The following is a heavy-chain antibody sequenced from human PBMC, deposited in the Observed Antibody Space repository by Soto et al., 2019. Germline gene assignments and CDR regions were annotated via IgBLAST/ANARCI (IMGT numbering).Heavy chain of an antibody. J-gene: IGHJ6*02. CDR3: ARDVNAHTIFGATYYGMDV. CDR2: INPSGGST. V-gene: IGHV1-46*01. CDR1: GYTFTSYY. D-gene: IGHD3-3*01. Sequence: GASVKVSCKASGYTFTSYYMHWVRQAPGQGLEWMGIINPSGGSTSYAQKFQGRVTMTRDTSTSTVYMELSSLRSEDTAVYYCARDVNAHTIFGATYYGMDVWGQGTTVTVSS.